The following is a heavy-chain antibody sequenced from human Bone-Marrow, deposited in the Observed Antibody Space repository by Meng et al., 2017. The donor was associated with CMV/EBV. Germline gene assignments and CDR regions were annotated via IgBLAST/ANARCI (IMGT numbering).Heavy chain of an antibody. D-gene: IGHD1-1*01. CDR2: INPNSGGT. CDR3: ARKPRSTNLIDY. Sequence: ASVKVFCKASGYTFTSYDINWVRQATGQGLEWMGWINPNSGGTNYAQKFQGRVTMTRDTSISTAYMELSRLRSDDTAVYYCARKPRSTNLIDYWGQGTLVTVSS. V-gene: IGHV1-2*02. CDR1: GYTFTSYD. J-gene: IGHJ4*02.